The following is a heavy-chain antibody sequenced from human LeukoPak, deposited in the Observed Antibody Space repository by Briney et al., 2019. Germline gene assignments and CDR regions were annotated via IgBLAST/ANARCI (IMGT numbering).Heavy chain of an antibody. Sequence: TGGSLRLSCAASGFTFSSYSMNWVRQAPGKGLEWVSSISSSSSYIYYADSVKGRFTISRDNAKNSLYLQMNSLRAEDTAVYYCARAPYKTQNSYGGYWGQGTLVTVSS. J-gene: IGHJ4*02. CDR2: ISSSSSYI. CDR3: ARAPYKTQNSYGGY. CDR1: GFTFSSYS. V-gene: IGHV3-21*01. D-gene: IGHD5-18*01.